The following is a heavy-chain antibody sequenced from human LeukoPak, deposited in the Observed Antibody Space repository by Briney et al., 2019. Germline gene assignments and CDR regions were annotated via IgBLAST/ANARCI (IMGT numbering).Heavy chain of an antibody. J-gene: IGHJ6*02. CDR2: IWYDGSNK. CDR3: ARGSYSSHNPYYYYYYGMDV. CDR1: GFTFSSYG. D-gene: IGHD6-13*01. Sequence: GGSLRLSCAASGFTFSSYGVHWVRQAPGKGLEWVAVIWYDGSNKYYADSVKGRFTISRDNSKNTLYLQMNSLRAEDTAVYYCARGSYSSHNPYYYYYYGMDVWGQGTTVTVSS. V-gene: IGHV3-33*01.